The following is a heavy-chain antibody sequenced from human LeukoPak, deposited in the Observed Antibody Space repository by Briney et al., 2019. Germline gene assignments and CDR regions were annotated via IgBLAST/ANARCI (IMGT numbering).Heavy chain of an antibody. Sequence: PSETLSLTCTVSDDSISDYYRGWIRQPPGKGLEWIGYFYNSGGSTYSPSLKSRVTISADTSKNHFSLKLNSVTTADTAVYYCTRGAGWLIDYWGQGILVTVSS. D-gene: IGHD3-16*01. CDR2: FYNSGGS. CDR1: DDSISDYY. V-gene: IGHV4-59*01. J-gene: IGHJ4*02. CDR3: TRGAGWLIDY.